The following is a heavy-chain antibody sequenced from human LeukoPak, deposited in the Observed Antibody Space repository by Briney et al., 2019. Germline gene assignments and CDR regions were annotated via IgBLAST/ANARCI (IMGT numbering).Heavy chain of an antibody. CDR1: GYSFTSYW. V-gene: IGHV5-51*01. Sequence: GESLKISCKGSGYSFTSYWIGWVRQVPGKGLEWMGIICPGDSDTRYSPSFQGQVTISADKSISTAYLQWSSLKASDTAVYYCARLYSSSSYNWFDPWGQGTLVTVSS. CDR2: ICPGDSDT. J-gene: IGHJ5*02. D-gene: IGHD6-6*01. CDR3: ARLYSSSSYNWFDP.